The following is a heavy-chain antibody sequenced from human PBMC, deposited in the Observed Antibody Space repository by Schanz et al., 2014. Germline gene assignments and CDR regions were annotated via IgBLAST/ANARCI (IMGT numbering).Heavy chain of an antibody. D-gene: IGHD6-19*01. CDR3: ARDSHRRVAVPGY. V-gene: IGHV4-4*07. J-gene: IGHJ4*02. CDR1: GGSISGYY. Sequence: QVQLRESGPGLVKPSETLSLTCTVSGGSISGYYWSWIRQPAGKGLEWIGRFYSSGSTNYNPSLKSRATMSVATSKTQLSRKLSSVTAADTAVYYCARDSHRRVAVPGYWGQGTLVTVSS. CDR2: FYSSGST.